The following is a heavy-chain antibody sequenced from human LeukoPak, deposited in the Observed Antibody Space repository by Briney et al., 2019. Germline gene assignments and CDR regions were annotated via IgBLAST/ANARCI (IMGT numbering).Heavy chain of an antibody. CDR2: IYYSGST. CDR3: ARGYCTNAVCSLGPTQA. CDR1: GDSISSGDYY. Sequence: SETLSLTCTVSGDSISSGDYYWGWIRQPPGKGLEWIGSIYYSGSTYYNPSLKSRVTISVDTSKNQFSLKLSSVTAADTAVYYCARGYCTNAVCSLGPTQAWGQGTLVTVSS. D-gene: IGHD2-8*01. J-gene: IGHJ4*02. V-gene: IGHV4-39*07.